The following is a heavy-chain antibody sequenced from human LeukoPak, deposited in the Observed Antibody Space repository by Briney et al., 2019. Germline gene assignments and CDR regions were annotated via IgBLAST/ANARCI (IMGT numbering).Heavy chain of an antibody. CDR3: ARDYSSGWPNFDY. CDR2: ISSNGGST. CDR1: GFTFSSYA. Sequence: PGGSLRLSCSASGFTFSSYAMHWVRQAPGKGLEYVSAISSNGGSTYYADSVKGRFTISRDNSKNTLYLQMSSLRAEDTAVYYCARDYSSGWPNFDYWGQGTLVTVSS. J-gene: IGHJ4*02. V-gene: IGHV3-64D*06. D-gene: IGHD6-19*01.